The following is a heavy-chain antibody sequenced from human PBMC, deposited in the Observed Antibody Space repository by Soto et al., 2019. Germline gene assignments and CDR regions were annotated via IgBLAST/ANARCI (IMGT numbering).Heavy chain of an antibody. CDR1: GGSISSGGYY. CDR3: ARGTRGIPYFDY. Sequence: PSETLSLTCTVSGGSISSGGYYWSWIRQHPGKGLEWIGYIYYSGSTYYNPSLKSRVTISVDTSKNQFSLKLSSVTAADTAVYYCARGTRGIPYFDYWGQGTLVTVSS. CDR2: IYYSGST. J-gene: IGHJ4*02. D-gene: IGHD1-1*01. V-gene: IGHV4-31*03.